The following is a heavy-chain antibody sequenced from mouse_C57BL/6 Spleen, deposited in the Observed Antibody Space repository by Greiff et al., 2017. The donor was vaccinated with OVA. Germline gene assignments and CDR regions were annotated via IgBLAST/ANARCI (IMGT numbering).Heavy chain of an antibody. CDR3: AREYFDY. Sequence: EVQLVESGPGLVKPSPSLSLTCSATGYTITSGYFWNWIRQLPGNQLEWMGYISYDGSNNYNPSLKNRISITRDTSKNQCFLKLNSVTTEDTATYYCAREYFDYWGQGTTLTVSA. J-gene: IGHJ2*01. CDR2: ISYDGSN. CDR1: GYTITSGYF. V-gene: IGHV3-6*01.